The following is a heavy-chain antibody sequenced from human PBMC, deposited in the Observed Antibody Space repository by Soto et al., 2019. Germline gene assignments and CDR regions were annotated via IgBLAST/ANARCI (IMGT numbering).Heavy chain of an antibody. V-gene: IGHV1-58*02. J-gene: IGHJ4*02. CDR1: GFTFTSSA. CDR2: IVVGSGNT. Sequence: ASVKVSCKASGFTFTSSAMQWVRQARGQRLEWIGWIVVGSGNTNYAQKFQERVTITRDMSTSTAYMELSSLRSEDTAVYYCAAEEYVGYGSSTSCYKRPNFDYWGQGTLVTVSS. CDR3: AAEEYVGYGSSTSCYKRPNFDY. D-gene: IGHD2-2*02.